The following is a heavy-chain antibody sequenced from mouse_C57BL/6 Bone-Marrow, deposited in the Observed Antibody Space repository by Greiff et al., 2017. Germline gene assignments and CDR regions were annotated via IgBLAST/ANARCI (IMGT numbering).Heavy chain of an antibody. V-gene: IGHV1-62-3*01. Sequence: QVQLQQSGAELVKPGASVKLSCKASGYTFTSYWMHWVKQRPGRGLEWIGRIDPNSGGTNYNEKFKSKATLTVDKPSSTAYMQLSSLTSEDSAVYYCARGGRLRVDFDYAKDDWGQGTSVTVSS. CDR3: ARGGRLRVDFDYAKDD. D-gene: IGHD3-2*02. CDR1: GYTFTSYW. J-gene: IGHJ4*01. CDR2: IDPNSGGT.